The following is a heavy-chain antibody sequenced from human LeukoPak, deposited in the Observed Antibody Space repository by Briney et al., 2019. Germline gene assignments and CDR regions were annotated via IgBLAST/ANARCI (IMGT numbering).Heavy chain of an antibody. V-gene: IGHV1-2*02. CDR1: GYTFTGYY. J-gene: IGHJ4*02. Sequence: ASVTVSCKASGYTFTGYYMHWVRQAPGQGLEWMGWINPNSGGTNYAQKFQGRVTMTRDTSISTAYMELSRLGSDDTAVYYCARGTGTTSGGAAYWGQGTLVTVSS. CDR3: ARGTGTTSGGAAY. D-gene: IGHD1-7*01. CDR2: INPNSGGT.